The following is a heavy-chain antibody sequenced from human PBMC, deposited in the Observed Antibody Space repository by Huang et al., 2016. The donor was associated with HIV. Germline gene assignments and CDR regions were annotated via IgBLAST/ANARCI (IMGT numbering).Heavy chain of an antibody. D-gene: IGHD6-13*01. J-gene: IGHJ6*03. CDR3: ARGSSSWYPHYYYYYYMDV. V-gene: IGHV1-3*01. CDR2: INGGNGDI. CDR1: GYTFTSYA. Sequence: QVQLVQSGAEVKKPGASVKVFCKASGYTFTSYAMHWVRQAPGRRLEWMGWINGGNGDIKDSQKFKGRVTITRDTSASTAYMELSSLRSEDTAVYYCARGSSSWYPHYYYYYYMDVWGMGATVTVSS.